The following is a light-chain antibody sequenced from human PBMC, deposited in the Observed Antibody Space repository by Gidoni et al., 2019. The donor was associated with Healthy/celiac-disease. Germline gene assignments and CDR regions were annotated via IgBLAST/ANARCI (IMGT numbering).Light chain of an antibody. J-gene: IGKJ2*01. CDR1: QSVSSY. CDR2: DAS. CDR3: QQRSNWPPYT. V-gene: IGKV3-11*01. Sequence: EIVLTQSPATLSLSPGERATLSCRASQSVSSYLAWYQQTPGQAPRLLIYDASNRATGIPARFSGSGSGTDFTLTISSLEPEDFAVYYCQQRSNWPPYTFGQXTKLEIK.